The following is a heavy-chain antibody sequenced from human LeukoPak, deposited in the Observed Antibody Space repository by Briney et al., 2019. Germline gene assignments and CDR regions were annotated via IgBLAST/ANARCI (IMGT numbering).Heavy chain of an antibody. CDR3: ARYSSGWYYFDY. D-gene: IGHD6-19*01. CDR1: GGSISSYY. Sequence: PSETLSLTCTVSGGSISSYYWSWIRQPPGKGLEWIGYIYYSGSTNYNPSLKSRVTISVDTSKNPFSMKLSSVTAADTAVYYCARYSSGWYYFDYWGQGTLVTVSS. V-gene: IGHV4-59*01. J-gene: IGHJ4*02. CDR2: IYYSGST.